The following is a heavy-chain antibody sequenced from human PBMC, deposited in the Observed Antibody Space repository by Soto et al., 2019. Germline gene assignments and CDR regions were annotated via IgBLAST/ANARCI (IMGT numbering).Heavy chain of an antibody. V-gene: IGHV4-4*07. CDR2: IYTSGST. CDR1: GGSISSYY. D-gene: IGHD3-10*01. J-gene: IGHJ6*02. CDR3: ARDLGTMVRGVKGYYYYYYGMDV. Sequence: QVQLQESGPGLVKPSETLSLTCTVSGGSISSYYWSWIRQPAGKGLDWIGPIYTSGSTNYNPSPKSRVTMSVDTSKDQFSLKLSSVTGADTAVYYCARDLGTMVRGVKGYYYYYYGMDVWCQGTTVTVSS.